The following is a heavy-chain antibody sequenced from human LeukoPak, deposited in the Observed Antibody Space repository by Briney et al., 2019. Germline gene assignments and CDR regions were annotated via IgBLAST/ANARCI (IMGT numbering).Heavy chain of an antibody. V-gene: IGHV3-66*01. CDR1: GFSFSSNY. D-gene: IGHD1-26*01. J-gene: IGHJ6*02. CDR3: AKGRGWEASYYYYYMDV. CDR2: IYSGGST. Sequence: GGSLRLSCAASGFSFSSNYMSWVRQAPGKGLEWVSLIYSGGSTYYADSVKGRFTISRDNSKNTLYLQMNSLRAEDTAVYYCAKGRGWEASYYYYYMDVWGQGTLVTVSS.